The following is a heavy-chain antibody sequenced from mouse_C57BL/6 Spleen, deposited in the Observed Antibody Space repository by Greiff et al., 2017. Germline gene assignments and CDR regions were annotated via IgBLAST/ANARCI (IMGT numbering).Heavy chain of an antibody. Sequence: VQLQQSGPELVKPGASVQISCKASGYAFSSSWMNWVKQRPGKGLEWIGRIYPGDGDTNYNGKFKGKATLTADKSSSTAYMQLSSLTSEDSAVYFCARGGSSYHFDYWGQGTTLTVSS. V-gene: IGHV1-82*01. J-gene: IGHJ2*01. CDR3: ARGGSSYHFDY. CDR1: GYAFSSSW. D-gene: IGHD1-1*01. CDR2: IYPGDGDT.